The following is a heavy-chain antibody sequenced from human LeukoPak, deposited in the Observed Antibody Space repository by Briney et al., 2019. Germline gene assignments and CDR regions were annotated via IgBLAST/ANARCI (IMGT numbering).Heavy chain of an antibody. Sequence: GGSLRLSCAASGFTFSSYGMHWVRQAPGKGLEWVAVISYDGSNKYYADSVKGRFTISRDNSKNTLYLQMNSLRAEDTAVYYCAKDLIAVAGTSIFDYWGQGTLVTASS. CDR2: ISYDGSNK. CDR1: GFTFSSYG. V-gene: IGHV3-30*18. J-gene: IGHJ4*02. D-gene: IGHD6-19*01. CDR3: AKDLIAVAGTSIFDY.